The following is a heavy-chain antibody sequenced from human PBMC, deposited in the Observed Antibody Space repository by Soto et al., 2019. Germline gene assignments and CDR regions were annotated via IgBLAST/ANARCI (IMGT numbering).Heavy chain of an antibody. J-gene: IGHJ4*02. CDR1: GVSFSSDW. Sequence: GGFLRVSCAAVGVSFSSDWMRWVRQAPGKGLAWVSRITPGGSITAYADSAKGRFTISRDNAKNTLYLQMNSLRGDDTAVYYCARVPTGKYGVWNYWGQGTLVTV. D-gene: IGHD2-8*01. CDR3: ARVPTGKYGVWNY. V-gene: IGHV3-74*01. CDR2: ITPGGSIT.